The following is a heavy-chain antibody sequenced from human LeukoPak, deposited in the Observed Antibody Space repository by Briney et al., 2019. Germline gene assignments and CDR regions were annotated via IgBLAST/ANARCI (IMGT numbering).Heavy chain of an antibody. V-gene: IGHV3-21*04. CDR1: GFTFSSYS. CDR3: ARRRSYDSSGYYYIGFDI. Sequence: GGSLTLSCPASGFTFSSYSMNWVRQAAGKGLEGVSSISSSSSYIYYADSVKGRFTISRDNAKNSMYLQMNSLRAEDTALYYCARRRSYDSSGYYYIGFDIWGQGTMVTVSS. J-gene: IGHJ3*02. D-gene: IGHD3-22*01. CDR2: ISSSSSYI.